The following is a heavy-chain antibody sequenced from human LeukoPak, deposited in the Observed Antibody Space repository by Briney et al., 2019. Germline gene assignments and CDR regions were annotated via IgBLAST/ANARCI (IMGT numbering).Heavy chain of an antibody. CDR1: GFTFSSYA. J-gene: IGHJ4*02. Sequence: GGSLRLSCAASGFTFSSYAMSWVRQAPGKGREWVSAISGSGGSTYYADSVKGRFTISRDNSKNTLYLQMNSLRAEDTAVYYSAKPYNWNDYWDYWGQGTLVTVSS. D-gene: IGHD1-1*01. CDR2: ISGSGGST. CDR3: AKPYNWNDYWDY. V-gene: IGHV3-23*01.